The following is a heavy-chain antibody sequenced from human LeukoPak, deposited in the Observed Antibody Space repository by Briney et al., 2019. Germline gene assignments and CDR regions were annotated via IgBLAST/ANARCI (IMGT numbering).Heavy chain of an antibody. Sequence: SETLSLTCTVSGGSISSSSYYWGWIRQPPGKGLEWIGSIYYSGSTYYNPSLKSRVTISVDTSKNQFSLKLSSVTAADTAVYYCARSGGMNYYYYGMDVWGQGTTVTVSS. D-gene: IGHD1-26*01. V-gene: IGHV4-39*07. CDR3: ARSGGMNYYYYGMDV. CDR2: IYYSGST. CDR1: GGSISSSSYY. J-gene: IGHJ6*02.